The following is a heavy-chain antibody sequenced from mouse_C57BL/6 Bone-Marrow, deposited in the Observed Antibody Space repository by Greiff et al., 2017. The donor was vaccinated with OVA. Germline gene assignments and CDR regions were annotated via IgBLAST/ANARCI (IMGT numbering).Heavy chain of an antibody. CDR2: FHPYNDDT. CDR1: GYTFTTYP. D-gene: IGHD1-1*01. J-gene: IGHJ2*01. CDR3: ARRSDYDGSKENYYFDY. Sequence: QVHVKQSGAELVKPGASVKMSCKASGYTFTTYPIEWMKQNPGKSLEWIGNFHPYNDDTKYNEKFKGKATLTVEKSSSTVYLELSRLTSDDSAVYYCARRSDYDGSKENYYFDYWGQGTTLTVSS. V-gene: IGHV1-47*01.